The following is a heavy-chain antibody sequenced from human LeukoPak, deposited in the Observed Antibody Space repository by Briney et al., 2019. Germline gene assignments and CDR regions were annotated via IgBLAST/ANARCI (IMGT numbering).Heavy chain of an antibody. CDR3: AKPGHNGGSYGNYFDH. D-gene: IGHD1-26*01. J-gene: IGHJ4*02. CDR1: GFTFSSYA. CDR2: ISGGGGST. Sequence: PGGSLRVSCAASGFTFSSYAMSWVRQAPGKGLEWVSTISGGGGSTYYADSVKGRFTISRDNSKNTLYVQMNSLRAEDTAVYYCAKPGHNGGSYGNYFDHWGQGTLVTVSS. V-gene: IGHV3-23*01.